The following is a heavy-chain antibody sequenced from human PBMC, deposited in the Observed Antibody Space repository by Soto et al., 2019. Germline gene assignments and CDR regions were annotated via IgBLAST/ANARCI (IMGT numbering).Heavy chain of an antibody. J-gene: IGHJ6*01. D-gene: IGHD2-15*01. Sequence: SVKVSCMSSVYVVSHYGVTSLRQAPGHGLEWMGWISANNGRTKYAQKVQDRVTMTTDTSTSTAYMELRSLTSDDTAVYYCVRDHEDIVFMMSEIYYYYGMDVWGQGTTVTVSS. CDR2: ISANNGRT. CDR1: VYVVSHYG. V-gene: IGHV1-18*04. CDR3: VRDHEDIVFMMSEIYYYYGMDV.